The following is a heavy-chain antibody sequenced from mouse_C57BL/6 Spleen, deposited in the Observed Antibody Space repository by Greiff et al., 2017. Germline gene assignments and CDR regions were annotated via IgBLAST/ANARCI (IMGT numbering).Heavy chain of an antibody. J-gene: IGHJ1*03. D-gene: IGHD1-1*01. CDR1: GFTFSDYG. V-gene: IGHV5-17*01. Sequence: EVKLMESGGGLVKPGGSLKLSCAASGFTFSDYGMHWVRQAPEKGLEWVAYISSGSSTIYYADTVKGRFTISRDNAKNTLFLQMTSLRSEDTAMYYCARIHYGSSYRYFDVWGTGTTVTVSS. CDR3: ARIHYGSSYRYFDV. CDR2: ISSGSSTI.